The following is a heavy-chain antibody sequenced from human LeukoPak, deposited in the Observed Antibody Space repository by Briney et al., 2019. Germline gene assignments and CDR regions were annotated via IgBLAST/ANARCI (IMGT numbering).Heavy chain of an antibody. D-gene: IGHD2-2*01. J-gene: IGHJ1*01. V-gene: IGHV3-33*01. CDR2: IWFDGSKK. CDR3: ASARESCIGSTCYEYFHH. Sequence: GSSLRLSCAASGFTFSSHGMHWVRQAPGKGLEWVAMIWFDGSKKYYTASVKGRFTISRDNSKNTLDLQMNSLRAEDTAVYYCASARESCIGSTCYEYFHHWGQGTPLTVSS. CDR1: GFTFSSHG.